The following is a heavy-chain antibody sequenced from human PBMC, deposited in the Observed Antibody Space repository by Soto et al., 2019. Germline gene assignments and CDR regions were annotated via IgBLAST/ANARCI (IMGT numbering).Heavy chain of an antibody. CDR3: ARVLLWFGELLTHDAFDI. V-gene: IGHV3-48*01. J-gene: IGHJ3*02. Sequence: WGLMRLSCAASEVTFISYSMNWVSQAPGKGLEWVSYISSSSSTIYYADSVKGRFTISRDNAKNSLYLQMNSLRAEDTAVYYCARVLLWFGELLTHDAFDIWGQGTMVTVSS. D-gene: IGHD3-10*01. CDR2: ISSSSSTI. CDR1: EVTFISYS.